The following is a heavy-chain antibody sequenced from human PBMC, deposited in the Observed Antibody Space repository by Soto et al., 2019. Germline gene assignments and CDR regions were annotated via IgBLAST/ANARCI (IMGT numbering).Heavy chain of an antibody. V-gene: IGHV3-74*01. CDR3: ARGFYGDPPALDY. CDR1: GFTFSSYY. CDR2: IKTDGSFS. D-gene: IGHD4-17*01. Sequence: EVQLVESGGGLVQPGGSLRRSCAASGFTFSSYYMHWVRQAPGKGLVWISRIKTDGSFSSYADSVKGRFTISRDNARNTLFLQINSLSDDDTAVYYCARGFYGDPPALDYWGQGTLVSVSS. J-gene: IGHJ4*02.